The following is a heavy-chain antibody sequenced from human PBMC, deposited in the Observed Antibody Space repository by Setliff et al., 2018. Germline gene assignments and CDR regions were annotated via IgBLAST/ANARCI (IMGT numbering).Heavy chain of an antibody. CDR3: ASSDFRELESRLHYWFDP. D-gene: IGHD1-1*01. Sequence: ASVKVSCKASGYTFTSYDINWVRQATGQGLEWMGWMNPNSGNTGYAQNFQGRVTITRNTSISTAYMELSSLRSEDTAVYYCASSDFRELESRLHYWFDPWGQGTLVTGSS. CDR1: GYTFTSYD. CDR2: MNPNSGNT. V-gene: IGHV1-8*03. J-gene: IGHJ5*02.